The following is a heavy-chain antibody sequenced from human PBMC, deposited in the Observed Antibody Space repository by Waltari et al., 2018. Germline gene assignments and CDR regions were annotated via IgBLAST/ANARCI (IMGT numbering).Heavy chain of an antibody. CDR2: IYHSGST. V-gene: IGHV4-38-2*01. D-gene: IGHD2-8*01. CDR1: GYSISSGYY. J-gene: IGHJ6*02. CDR3: ARASDLWWHAEHGMDV. Sequence: QVQLQESGPGLVKPSETLSLTCAVSGYSISSGYYWGWIRQPPGKGLEWIGSIYHSGSTYYNPSLKSRVTISVDTSKNQCSLKLSSVTAADTAVYYCARASDLWWHAEHGMDVWGQGTTVTVSS.